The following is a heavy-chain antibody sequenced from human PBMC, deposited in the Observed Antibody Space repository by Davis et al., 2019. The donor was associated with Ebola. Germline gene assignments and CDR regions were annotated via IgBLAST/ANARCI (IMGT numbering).Heavy chain of an antibody. CDR3: ARDRRVGATHDY. J-gene: IGHJ4*02. Sequence: GESLKISCAASGFTFSSYAMHWVRQAPGKGLEWVAVISYDGSNKYYADSVKGRFTISRDNSKNTLYLQMNSLRAEDTAVYYCARDRRVGATHDYWGQGTLVTVSS. D-gene: IGHD1-26*01. CDR2: ISYDGSNK. V-gene: IGHV3-30*14. CDR1: GFTFSSYA.